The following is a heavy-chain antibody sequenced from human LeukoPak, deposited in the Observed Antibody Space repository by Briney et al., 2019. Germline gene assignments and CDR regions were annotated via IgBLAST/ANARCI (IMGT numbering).Heavy chain of an antibody. Sequence: GGSLRLSCAASGFTFSTYSMNWVRQAPGKGLEWVANIKQDGSEKYYVDSVKGRFTISRDNAKNSLYLQMNSLRAEDTAVYYCATETKASDYYDSSGYFNYWGQGTLVTVSS. CDR2: IKQDGSEK. CDR1: GFTFSTYS. D-gene: IGHD3-22*01. V-gene: IGHV3-7*04. J-gene: IGHJ4*02. CDR3: ATETKASDYYDSSGYFNY.